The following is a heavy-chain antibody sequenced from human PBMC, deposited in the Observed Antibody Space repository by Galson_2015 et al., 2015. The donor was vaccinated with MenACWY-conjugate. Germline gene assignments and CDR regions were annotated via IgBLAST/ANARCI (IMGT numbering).Heavy chain of an antibody. Sequence: QSGAEVKKPGESLKISCKGSGYTFTTYWIGWVRQMPGKGLEWLGFISPGDSYTRYNPAFQGQVTISADKSISTAYLQWNSLQASDTAMYCCTRHPPGGRGMDVWGQGTPVTVSS. V-gene: IGHV5-51*01. D-gene: IGHD2-8*02. CDR1: GYTFTTYW. J-gene: IGHJ6*02. CDR2: ISPGDSYT. CDR3: TRHPPGGRGMDV.